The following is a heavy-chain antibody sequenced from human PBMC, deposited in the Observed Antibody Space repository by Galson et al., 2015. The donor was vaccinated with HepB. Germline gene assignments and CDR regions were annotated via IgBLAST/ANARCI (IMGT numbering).Heavy chain of an antibody. CDR3: ARDHGGDYYYYYGMDV. CDR1: GFTFSSYA. J-gene: IGHJ6*02. V-gene: IGHV3-30-3*01. CDR2: ISYDGSNK. Sequence: LRLSCAASGFTFSSYAMHWVRQAPGKGLEWVAVISYDGSNKYYADSVKGRFTIPRDNSKNTLYLQMNSLRAEDTAVYYCARDHGGDYYYYYGMDVWGQGTTVTVSS. D-gene: IGHD2-21*02.